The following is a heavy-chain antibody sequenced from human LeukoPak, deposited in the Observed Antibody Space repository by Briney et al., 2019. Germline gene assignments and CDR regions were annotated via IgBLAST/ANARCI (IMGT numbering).Heavy chain of an antibody. D-gene: IGHD5-12*01. Sequence: PSETLSLTCAVYGGSFSGYYWSWIRQPPGKGLEWIGEINHSGSTNYNPSLKSRVTISVDTSKNQFSLKLSSVTAADTAVYYCARGYSGYDWDPINDYWGQGTLVTVSS. CDR1: GGSFSGYY. CDR3: ARGYSGYDWDPINDY. V-gene: IGHV4-34*01. J-gene: IGHJ4*02. CDR2: INHSGST.